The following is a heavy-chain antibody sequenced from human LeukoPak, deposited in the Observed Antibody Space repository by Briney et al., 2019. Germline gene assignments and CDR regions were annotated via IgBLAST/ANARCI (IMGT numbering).Heavy chain of an antibody. Sequence: GGSLRLSCEASGFTFSSYWMSWVRQAPGKGLEWVSGISGSGVNTYYADSVKGRFTISRDNSKNTLYLQMNSLRAEDTAVYYCAKDLAYSNYDLKYGMDVWGQGTRSPSP. J-gene: IGHJ6*02. CDR3: AKDLAYSNYDLKYGMDV. D-gene: IGHD4-11*01. CDR2: ISGSGVNT. V-gene: IGHV3-23*01. CDR1: GFTFSSYW.